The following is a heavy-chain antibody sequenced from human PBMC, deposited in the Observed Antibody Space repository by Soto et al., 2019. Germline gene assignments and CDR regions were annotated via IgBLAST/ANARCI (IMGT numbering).Heavy chain of an antibody. V-gene: IGHV1-69*12. CDR3: ARDKDRPRLGGNYYYIMDV. CDR1: GGTFSSYA. CDR2: IIPIFRTP. J-gene: IGHJ6*02. D-gene: IGHD5-12*01. Sequence: QVQLVQSGAEVKKPGSSVKVSCKASGGTFSSYAISWVRQAPGQGLEWMGGIIPIFRTPDYAQKFQGRVTMTADESTSTAYMELSSLRSEDTAVDYCARDKDRPRLGGNYYYIMDVWGQGTTVTVSS.